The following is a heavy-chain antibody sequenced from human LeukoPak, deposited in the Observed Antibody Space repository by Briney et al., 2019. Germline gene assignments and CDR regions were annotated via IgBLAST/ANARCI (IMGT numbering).Heavy chain of an antibody. J-gene: IGHJ4*02. CDR2: MSTYNGDT. D-gene: IGHD5-12*01. CDR1: GFTFNRYG. Sequence: ASEKVSCKASGFTFNRYGISWVRQGPGQGLELMGCMSTYNGDTNYAQQFQGRVTMTTDTSASTAYMELRSLISEDTAVYYCAAEGVVAGAFSGYDFPYWGQGTLVTVSS. V-gene: IGHV1-18*01. CDR3: AAEGVVAGAFSGYDFPY.